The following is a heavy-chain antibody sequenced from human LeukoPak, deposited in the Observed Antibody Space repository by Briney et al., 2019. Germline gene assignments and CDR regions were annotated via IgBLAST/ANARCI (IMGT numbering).Heavy chain of an antibody. Sequence: GASVKVSCKASGYTFTGYYMHWVRQAPGQGLEWMGWINPNSGGTNCAQKFQGRVTMTRDTSISTAYMELSRLRSDDTAVYYCARVSHYYGSGSYMFDYWGQGTLVTVSS. CDR1: GYTFTGYY. J-gene: IGHJ4*02. CDR2: INPNSGGT. V-gene: IGHV1-2*02. CDR3: ARVSHYYGSGSYMFDY. D-gene: IGHD3-10*01.